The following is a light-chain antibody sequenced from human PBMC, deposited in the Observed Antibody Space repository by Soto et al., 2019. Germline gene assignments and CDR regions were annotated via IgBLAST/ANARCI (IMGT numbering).Light chain of an antibody. CDR1: SSDVGGYDF. J-gene: IGLJ3*02. CDR2: DVS. V-gene: IGLV2-14*03. Sequence: QSALTQPASVSGSPGQSITISCTGTSSDVGGYDFVSWYQHHPGKAPRLMIYDVSHRPSGVSDRFSASKSGNTASLTISGLHLEDEADYYCCSYTANTTWVFGGGTKLTVL. CDR3: CSYTANTTWV.